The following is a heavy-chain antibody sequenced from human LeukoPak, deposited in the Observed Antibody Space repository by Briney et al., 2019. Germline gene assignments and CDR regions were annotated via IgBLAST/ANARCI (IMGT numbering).Heavy chain of an antibody. CDR3: AREWGRIAVAGGPGY. J-gene: IGHJ4*02. CDR2: IWYDGRTK. CDR1: GFIFSNYG. V-gene: IGHV3-33*01. Sequence: GGSLRLSCEVSGFIFSNYGMRWVRQAPGKGLEWVALIWYDGRTKSHAESVRGRFTISRDNSANTLYMQMSSLRVEDTAVYYCAREWGRIAVAGGPGYWGQGALVTVSS. D-gene: IGHD6-19*01.